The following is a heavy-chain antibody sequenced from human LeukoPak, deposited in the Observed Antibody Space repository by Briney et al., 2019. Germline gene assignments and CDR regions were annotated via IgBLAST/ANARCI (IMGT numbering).Heavy chain of an antibody. Sequence: GGSLRLSCAASGFTFRSYTMTWVRQAPGKGLEWVSSISSTNNYIYYADSVKGRFTISRDNAKNSLYLQMNGLGAEDTAVYYCARDYDSSGSFDYWGRGTLAAVSS. D-gene: IGHD3-22*01. CDR1: GFTFRSYT. CDR2: ISSTNNYI. V-gene: IGHV3-21*01. CDR3: ARDYDSSGSFDY. J-gene: IGHJ4*02.